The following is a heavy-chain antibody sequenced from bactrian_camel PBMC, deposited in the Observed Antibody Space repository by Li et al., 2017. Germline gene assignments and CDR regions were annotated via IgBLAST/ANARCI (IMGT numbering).Heavy chain of an antibody. V-gene: IGHV3S28*01. CDR2: IRNGGGST. CDR1: TYTNSGGC. D-gene: IGHD5*01. CDR3: VAGDSFVPQMTGGRCPKPHGY. Sequence: QLVESGGGSVQPGGSLRLSCSTSTYTNSGGCLGWFRQAPGREREGVAEIRNGGGSTYYADFVRGRFTISQDNAQNTLYLQMNSLKPEDTSVYYCVAGDSFVPQMTGGRCPKPHGYWGQGTQVTVS. J-gene: IGHJ6*01.